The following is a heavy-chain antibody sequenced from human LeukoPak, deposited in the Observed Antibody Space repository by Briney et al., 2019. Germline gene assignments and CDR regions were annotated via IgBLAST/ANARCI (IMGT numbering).Heavy chain of an antibody. V-gene: IGHV3-64*01. CDR3: ARTITIFGVGTSYFGMDV. CDR2: ISSNGGST. Sequence: GGSLRLSCAASGFTFSSYAMHWVRQAPGKGLEYVSAISSNGGSTYYANSVKGRFTISRDNSKNTLYLQMGSLRAEDMAVYYCARTITIFGVGTSYFGMDVWGQGTTVTVSS. CDR1: GFTFSSYA. J-gene: IGHJ6*02. D-gene: IGHD3-3*01.